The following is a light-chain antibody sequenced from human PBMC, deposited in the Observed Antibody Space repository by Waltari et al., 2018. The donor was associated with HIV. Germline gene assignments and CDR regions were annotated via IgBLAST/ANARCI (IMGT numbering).Light chain of an antibody. Sequence: QSALTQPASVSGSPGQSITISCPGTSSDVGCYNVVSWYQQHPGKAPKLMIYEDNKRPSGVSNRFSASKSGNTASLTISGLQAEDEADYYCCSYTGSNTWLFGGGTKLTVL. V-gene: IGLV2-23*01. J-gene: IGLJ3*02. CDR2: EDN. CDR3: CSYTGSNTWL. CDR1: SSDVGCYNV.